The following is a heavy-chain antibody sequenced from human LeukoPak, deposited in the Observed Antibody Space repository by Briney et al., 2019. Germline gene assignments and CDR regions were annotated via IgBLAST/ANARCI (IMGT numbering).Heavy chain of an antibody. Sequence: PGGSLRLSCAASGFTFDDYAMHWVRQAPGKGLEWVSGISWNSGSIGYADSVKGRFTISRDNAKNSLYLQMNSLRAEDTALYYCAKGEGRSGDSSGYYYDYWGQGTLVTVSS. CDR1: GFTFDDYA. D-gene: IGHD3-22*01. J-gene: IGHJ4*02. V-gene: IGHV3-9*01. CDR2: ISWNSGSI. CDR3: AKGEGRSGDSSGYYYDY.